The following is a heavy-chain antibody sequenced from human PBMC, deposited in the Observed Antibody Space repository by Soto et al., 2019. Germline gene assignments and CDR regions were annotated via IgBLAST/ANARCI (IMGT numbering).Heavy chain of an antibody. Sequence: GAPVEVSWKASGYSIASCGRSCVRQATGQGLEWMGWISAYNGNTNYAQKLQGRVTMTTDTSTSTAYMELRSLRSDDTAVYYCARAGLYDFWSGYYPRPQAEFAYWGKGTLVTVSS. V-gene: IGHV1-18*01. CDR2: ISAYNGNT. J-gene: IGHJ4*02. CDR1: GYSIASCG. CDR3: ARAGLYDFWSGYYPRPQAEFAY. D-gene: IGHD3-3*01.